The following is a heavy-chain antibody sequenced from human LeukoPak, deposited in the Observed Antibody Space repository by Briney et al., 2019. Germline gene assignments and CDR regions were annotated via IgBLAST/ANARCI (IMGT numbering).Heavy chain of an antibody. V-gene: IGHV3-30*02. CDR1: GFTFSSYG. CDR3: AKALDYYYMDV. CDR2: IGYGGSNK. Sequence: GGSLRLSCAASGFTFSSYGMQWVRQAPGKGLEWGAFIGYGGSNKYYADSVKGRFTISTDNSKNTLYLQMNSLRAEDASVYDCAKALDYYYMDVWGKGTTVTVSS. J-gene: IGHJ6*03.